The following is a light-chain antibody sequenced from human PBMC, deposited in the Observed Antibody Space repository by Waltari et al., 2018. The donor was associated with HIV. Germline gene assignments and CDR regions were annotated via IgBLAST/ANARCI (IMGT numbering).Light chain of an antibody. Sequence: QSVLTQPPSASETPGQRVTISCSGSSSNIGSNYVYWYRHLPGTAPKLLIYRNNQRPSGVPDRFSGSKSGTSASLAISGLRSEDEADYYCSSYAGSNNVVFGGGTKLTVL. J-gene: IGLJ2*01. CDR3: SSYAGSNNVV. CDR2: RNN. CDR1: SSNIGSNY. V-gene: IGLV1-47*01.